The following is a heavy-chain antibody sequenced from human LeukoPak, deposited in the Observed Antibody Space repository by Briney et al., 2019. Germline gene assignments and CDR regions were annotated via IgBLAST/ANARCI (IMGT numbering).Heavy chain of an antibody. V-gene: IGHV1-18*01. J-gene: IGHJ6*03. CDR2: ISAYNGNT. CDR3: ARGSGLSYYYYMDV. Sequence: ASVKVSCKASGYTFTSYGLTWVRQAPGQGLEWMGWISAYNGNTNYAQKFQGRVTMTTDRSTSTAYMELSSLRSEDTAVYYCARGSGLSYYYYMDVWGKGTTVTVSS. CDR1: GYTFTSYG.